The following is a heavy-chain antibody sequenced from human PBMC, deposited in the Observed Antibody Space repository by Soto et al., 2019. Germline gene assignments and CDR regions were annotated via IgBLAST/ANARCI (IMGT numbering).Heavy chain of an antibody. CDR3: AKWDVCFDY. Sequence: GGSLRLSCAASGFTFSSYGMHWVRQAPGKGLEWVAVISYDGSNKYYADSVKGRFTISRDNSKNTLYLQMNSLRAEDTAVYYCAKWDVCFDYGGQGTLVTVSS. CDR1: GFTFSSYG. J-gene: IGHJ4*02. V-gene: IGHV3-30*18. D-gene: IGHD3-16*01. CDR2: ISYDGSNK.